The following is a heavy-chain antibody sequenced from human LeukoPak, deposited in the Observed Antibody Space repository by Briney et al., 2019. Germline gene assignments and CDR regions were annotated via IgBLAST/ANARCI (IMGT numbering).Heavy chain of an antibody. CDR3: TTDPVVIDPPRVDY. J-gene: IGHJ4*02. Sequence: GGSLRLSCAASGFTFSNAWMSWVRQAPGKGLEWVGRIKGKTDGGTTDYAAPVKGRFTISRDDSKNTLYLQMNSLKTEDTAVYYCTTDPVVIDPPRVDYWGQGTLVTVSS. D-gene: IGHD3-22*01. V-gene: IGHV3-15*01. CDR2: IKGKTDGGTT. CDR1: GFTFSNAW.